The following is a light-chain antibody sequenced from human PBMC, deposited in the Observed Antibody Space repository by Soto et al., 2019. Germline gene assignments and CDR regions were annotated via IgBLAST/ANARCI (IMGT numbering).Light chain of an antibody. CDR3: HQRSNWLVT. V-gene: IGKV3-11*01. CDR1: QSVSSY. Sequence: LVLTASPAPLSLSTGERATLSCRASQSVSSYLAWYQQKPGQAPRLLIYDASNRATGIPARFSGSGSGTDFTLTISSLEPEDFAVYYCHQRSNWLVTFGQGTRLEIK. J-gene: IGKJ5*01. CDR2: DAS.